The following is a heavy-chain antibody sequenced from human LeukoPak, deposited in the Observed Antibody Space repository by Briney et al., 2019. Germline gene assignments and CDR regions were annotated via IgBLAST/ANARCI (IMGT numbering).Heavy chain of an antibody. CDR2: ISGSGGGT. D-gene: IGHD3-9*01. V-gene: IGHV3-23*01. Sequence: SCKASGYTVSSYAMSWVRQAPGKGLEWVSAISGSGGGTYYADSVRGRFTISRDDSKNTLYLQLNSLRAEDTAVYYCATDLILTGYYSGDYWGQGTPVTVSS. CDR3: ATDLILTGYYSGDY. CDR1: GYTVSSYA. J-gene: IGHJ4*02.